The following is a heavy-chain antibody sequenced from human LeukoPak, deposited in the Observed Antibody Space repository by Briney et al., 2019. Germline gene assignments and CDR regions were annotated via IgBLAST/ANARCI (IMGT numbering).Heavy chain of an antibody. J-gene: IGHJ4*02. CDR3: ARGSPREWELN. CDR2: ISAYNGNT. D-gene: IGHD1-26*01. Sequence: ASVKVSCKASGYTFTNYAVNWVRQAPGQGLEWMGWISAYNGNTNYAQKLQGRVTITADKSTSTAYMELSSLRSEDTAVYYCARGSPREWELNWGQGTLVTVSS. CDR1: GYTFTNYA. V-gene: IGHV1-18*01.